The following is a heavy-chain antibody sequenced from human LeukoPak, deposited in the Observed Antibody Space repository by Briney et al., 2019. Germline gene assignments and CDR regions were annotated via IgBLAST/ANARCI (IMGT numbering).Heavy chain of an antibody. CDR1: GGSFSGYY. Sequence: SETLPLTCAVYGGSFSGYYWSWIRQPPGKGLEWIGEINHSGSTNYNPSLKSRVTISVDTSKNQFSLKLSSVTAADTAVYYCARRGYYGSGSYYTLQYNWFDPWGQGTLVTVSS. V-gene: IGHV4-34*01. CDR2: INHSGST. D-gene: IGHD3-10*01. J-gene: IGHJ5*02. CDR3: ARRGYYGSGSYYTLQYNWFDP.